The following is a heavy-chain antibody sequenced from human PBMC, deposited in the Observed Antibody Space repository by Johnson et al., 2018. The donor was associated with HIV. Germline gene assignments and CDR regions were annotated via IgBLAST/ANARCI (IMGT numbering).Heavy chain of an antibody. CDR1: GSTFSSYW. CDR2: INSDRSST. J-gene: IGHJ3*02. Sequence: VQLVESGGGLVQPGGSLRLSCAASGSTFSSYWMHWVRQAPGKALVWVSRINSDRSSTSYADSVKGPFTISRANAKNTLYLQMNSLRAEDTAVYYCARDWGLYSSGWYVDAFDIWGQGTMVTVSS. V-gene: IGHV3-74*01. CDR3: ARDWGLYSSGWYVDAFDI. D-gene: IGHD6-19*01.